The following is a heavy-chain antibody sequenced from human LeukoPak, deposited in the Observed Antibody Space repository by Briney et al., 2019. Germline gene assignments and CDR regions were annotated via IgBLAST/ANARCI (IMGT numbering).Heavy chain of an antibody. Sequence: GGSLRLSCAASGLTFSSHWMSWVRQAPGKGLEWVANIKQDGSEKYYVDSVKGRFTISRDNAKNSLYLQMNSLRAEDTAVYYCARDPGYYYYMDVWGKGTTVTVSS. CDR1: GLTFSSHW. CDR3: ARDPGYYYYMDV. V-gene: IGHV3-7*01. J-gene: IGHJ6*03. CDR2: IKQDGSEK.